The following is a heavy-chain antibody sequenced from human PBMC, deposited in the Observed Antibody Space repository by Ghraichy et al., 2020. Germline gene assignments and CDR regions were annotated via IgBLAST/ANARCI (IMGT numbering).Heavy chain of an antibody. CDR1: GFTFSSYG. CDR2: IRYDGSNK. D-gene: IGHD4-11*01. CDR3: AKDQYPPTYYYYYGMDV. V-gene: IGHV3-30*02. J-gene: IGHJ6*02. Sequence: GGSLRLSCAASGFTFSSYGMHWVRQAPGKGLEWVAFIRYDGSNKYYADSVKGRFTISRDNSKNTLYLQMNSLRAEDTAVYYCAKDQYPPTYYYYYGMDVWGQGTTVTVSS.